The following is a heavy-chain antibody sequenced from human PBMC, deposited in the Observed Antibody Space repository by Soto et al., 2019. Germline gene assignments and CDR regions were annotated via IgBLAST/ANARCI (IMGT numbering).Heavy chain of an antibody. CDR3: SRDIDGFDS. J-gene: IGHJ4*02. D-gene: IGHD3-16*02. CDR1: GCSISSYY. Sequence: QVQLQESGPGLVKPSETLSLTCTVSGCSISSYYWSWIRQPPGKGLEWIGYIYYSGSTNYNPSLKRRVTISVDTSKNQFSLKLSSVTAADTAVEYCSRDIDGFDSWGQGTLVTVSS. CDR2: IYYSGST. V-gene: IGHV4-59*01.